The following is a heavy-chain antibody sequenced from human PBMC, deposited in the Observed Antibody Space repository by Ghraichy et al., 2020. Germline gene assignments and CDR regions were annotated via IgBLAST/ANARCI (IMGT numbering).Heavy chain of an antibody. CDR1: GYTFTGYY. CDR3: ARVAYYYDSSGYRYFDY. CDR2: INPNSGGT. V-gene: IGHV1-2*02. J-gene: IGHJ4*02. D-gene: IGHD3-22*01. Sequence: ASVKVSCKASGYTFTGYYIHWVRQAPGQGLEWMGWINPNSGGTNYAQKFQGRVTMTRDTSISTAYMELSSLRSDDTAVYYCARVAYYYDSSGYRYFDYWGQGTLVTVSS.